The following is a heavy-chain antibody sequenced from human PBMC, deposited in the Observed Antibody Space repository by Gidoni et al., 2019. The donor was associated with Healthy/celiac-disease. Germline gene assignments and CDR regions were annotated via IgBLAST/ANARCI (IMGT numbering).Heavy chain of an antibody. Sequence: QVQLVESGGGVVQPGGSLRLSCAASGFTVSSYGMHWVRQAPGKGLEWVAVISYDGSNNYYADSVKGRFTISRDNSKNTLYLQMNSLRAEDTAVYYCAKGTTVTTFSGDYWGQGTLVTVSS. V-gene: IGHV3-30*18. CDR2: ISYDGSNN. CDR1: GFTVSSYG. CDR3: AKGTTVTTFSGDY. D-gene: IGHD1-1*01. J-gene: IGHJ4*02.